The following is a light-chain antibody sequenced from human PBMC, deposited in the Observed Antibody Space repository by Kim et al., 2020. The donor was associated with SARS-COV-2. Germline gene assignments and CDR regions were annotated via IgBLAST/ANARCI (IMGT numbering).Light chain of an antibody. CDR3: SALDSSLSAWV. CDR1: SKNVGDQG. CDR2: RGN. V-gene: IGLV10-54*02. Sequence: QTATLTCTGDSKNVGDQGAAWLQQHQGHPPKLLSYRGNSRPSGISERFSASRSGNTDSLTITGLQPEDEADYYCSALDSSLSAWVFGGGTKLTV. J-gene: IGLJ3*02.